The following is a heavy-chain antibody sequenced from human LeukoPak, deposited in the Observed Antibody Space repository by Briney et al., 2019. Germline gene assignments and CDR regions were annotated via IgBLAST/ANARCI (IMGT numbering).Heavy chain of an antibody. J-gene: IGHJ6*03. CDR3: ARDPARAFMTAYYYYMDV. V-gene: IGHV1-18*01. CDR2: TSAYVGNT. CDR1: GYTFSNYG. Sequence: ASVKVSCKASGYTFSNYGITWVRQAPGQGLEWMGWTSAYVGNTKYAQKFQGRVTMTTDTSTSTAYMELRSLRSDDTAVYYCARDPARAFMTAYYYYMDVWGKGTTVSVPS.